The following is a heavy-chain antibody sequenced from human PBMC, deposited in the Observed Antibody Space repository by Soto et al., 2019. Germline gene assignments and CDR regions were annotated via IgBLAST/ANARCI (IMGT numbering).Heavy chain of an antibody. J-gene: IGHJ6*03. CDR3: AREVPGGGFYYSYYMDV. Sequence: QVQLVQSGAEVKKPGASVKVSCKASGYTFTSYGISWVRQAPGQGLEWMGWISAYNGNTNYAQKLQGRVTMTTDTSTSTAYMELRSLRSDDTAVYYCAREVPGGGFYYSYYMDVWGKGTTVTVSS. CDR1: GYTFTSYG. CDR2: ISAYNGNT. D-gene: IGHD3-16*01. V-gene: IGHV1-18*01.